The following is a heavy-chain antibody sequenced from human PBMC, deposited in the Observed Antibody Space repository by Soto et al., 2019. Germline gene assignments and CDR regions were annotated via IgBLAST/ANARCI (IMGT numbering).Heavy chain of an antibody. CDR1: GYTLTELS. CDR2: FDPEDGET. D-gene: IGHD6-13*01. CDR3: ATGVAAADAFDI. J-gene: IGHJ3*02. Sequence: ASVKVSCKVSGYTLTELSMHWVRQAPGKGLEWMGGFDPEDGETIYAQKFQGRVTMTEDKFTDTAYMERSSLRSEDTAGYYCATGVAAADAFDIWGQGTMVTVSS. V-gene: IGHV1-24*01.